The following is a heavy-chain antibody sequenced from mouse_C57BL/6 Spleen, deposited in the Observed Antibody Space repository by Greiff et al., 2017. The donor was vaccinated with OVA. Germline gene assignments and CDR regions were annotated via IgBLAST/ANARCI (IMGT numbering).Heavy chain of an antibody. CDR3: ARKEGLGFAY. CDR1: GYTFTDYY. J-gene: IGHJ3*01. CDR2: INPNNGGT. V-gene: IGHV1-26*01. D-gene: IGHD2-4*01. Sequence: VQLQQSGPELVKPGASVKISCKASGYTFTDYYMNWVKQSHGKSLEWIGDINPNNGGTSYNQKFKGKATLTVDKSSSTAYMELRSLTSEDSAVYYCARKEGLGFAYWGQGTLVTVSA.